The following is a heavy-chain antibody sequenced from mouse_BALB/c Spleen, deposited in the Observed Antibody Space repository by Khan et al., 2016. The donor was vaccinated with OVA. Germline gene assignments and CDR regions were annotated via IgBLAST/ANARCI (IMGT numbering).Heavy chain of an antibody. D-gene: IGHD1-1*01. CDR3: ARVYGGDFDY. J-gene: IGHJ2*01. CDR2: ISYSGNT. Sequence: EVQLVESGPGLVKPSQSLSLTCTVTGYSITTDYAWNWIRQFPGNKLEWMGYISYSGNTKYNPSLKSRISITRDTSKNQFFLQLKSVTTEDTARYYWARVYGGDFDYWGQGTTLTVSS. CDR1: GYSITTDYA. V-gene: IGHV3-2*02.